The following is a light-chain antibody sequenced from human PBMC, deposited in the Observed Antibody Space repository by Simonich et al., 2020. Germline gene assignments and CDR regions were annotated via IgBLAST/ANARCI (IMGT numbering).Light chain of an antibody. V-gene: IGKV3-15*01. CDR2: GAS. J-gene: IGKJ1*01. CDR3: QQYNNWPRT. CDR1: QSVSSN. Sequence: EIVMTQSPATLSVSPGERATLSCRASQSVSSNLAWYQQKPGQAPMILIYGASTRATGIPARFSGSGSGTEFTLTISSMQSEDFAVYYCQQYNNWPRTFGQGTKVEIK.